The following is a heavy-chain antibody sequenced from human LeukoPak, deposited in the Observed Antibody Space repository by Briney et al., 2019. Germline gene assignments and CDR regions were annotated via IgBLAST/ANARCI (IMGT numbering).Heavy chain of an antibody. CDR1: GFNFSIYP. CDR3: AELGITMIGGV. CDR2: ISSSSSYI. Sequence: GGSLRLSCTTSGFNFSIYPMTWVRQAPGKGLEWVSSISSSSSYIYYADSVKGRFTISRDNAKNSLYLQMNSLRAEDTAVYYCAELGITMIGGVWGKGTTVTISS. V-gene: IGHV3-21*01. J-gene: IGHJ6*04. D-gene: IGHD3-10*02.